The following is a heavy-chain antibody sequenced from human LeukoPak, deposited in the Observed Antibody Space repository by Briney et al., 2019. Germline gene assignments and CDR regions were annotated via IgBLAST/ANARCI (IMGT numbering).Heavy chain of an antibody. CDR3: ARGLRIGRGAFDI. CDR1: GGSFSGYY. Sequence: PSETLSLTCAAYGGSFSGYYWSWIRQPPGKGLEWIGEINHSGSTNYNPSLKSRVTISVDTSKNQFSLKLSSVTAADTAVYYCARGLRIGRGAFDIWGQGTMVTVSS. J-gene: IGHJ3*02. V-gene: IGHV4-34*01. CDR2: INHSGST. D-gene: IGHD2-15*01.